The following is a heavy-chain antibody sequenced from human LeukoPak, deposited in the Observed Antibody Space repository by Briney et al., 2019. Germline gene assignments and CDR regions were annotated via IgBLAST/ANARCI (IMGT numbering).Heavy chain of an antibody. CDR3: ARAGGGSGSSHLYYYYMDV. V-gene: IGHV4-4*07. CDR2: IYTSEST. CDR1: GDSISSYY. Sequence: PSETLSLTCTVSGDSISSYYWAWIRQPAGKGLEWIGPIYTSESTNYNPSLKSRVTISADKSKNQFSLKLSSVTAADTAVYYCARAGGGSGSSHLYYYYMDVWGKGTTVTVSS. J-gene: IGHJ6*03. D-gene: IGHD3-10*01.